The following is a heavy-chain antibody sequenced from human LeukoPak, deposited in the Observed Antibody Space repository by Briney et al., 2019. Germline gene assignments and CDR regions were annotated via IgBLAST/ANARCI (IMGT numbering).Heavy chain of an antibody. CDR1: GYTFTGYY. CDR2: INPNSGGT. CDR3: ARVSPTIVESIFDY. Sequence: ASEKVSCKASGYTFTGYYMHWVRQAPGQGLEWMGWINPNSGGTNNAQKFQGRVTMTRDTSISTAYMELSRLRSDDTAVYYCARVSPTIVESIFDYWGQGTLVTVSS. D-gene: IGHD5-24*01. J-gene: IGHJ4*02. V-gene: IGHV1-2*02.